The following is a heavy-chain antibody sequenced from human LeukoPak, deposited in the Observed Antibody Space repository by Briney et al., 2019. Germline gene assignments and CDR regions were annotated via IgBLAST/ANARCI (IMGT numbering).Heavy chain of an antibody. CDR3: ARIYYDSWSGYSWFDP. CDR1: GFTFSSYW. D-gene: IGHD3-3*01. Sequence: PGGSLRLSCAASGFTFSSYWMNWVRQAPGKGLVWVSRIASDGSSTTYADSVKGRFTISRDNAQSSLFLQMNSLRVGDTAVYHCARIYYDSWSGYSWFDPWGQGILVTVSS. CDR2: IASDGSST. V-gene: IGHV3-74*01. J-gene: IGHJ5*02.